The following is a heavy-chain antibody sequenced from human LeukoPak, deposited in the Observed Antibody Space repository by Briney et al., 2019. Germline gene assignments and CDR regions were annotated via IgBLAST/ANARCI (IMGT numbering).Heavy chain of an antibody. Sequence: PSETLSLTCTVSGGSISSSSYYWGWIRQPPGKGLEWIGSIYYSGSTYYNPSLKSRVTISVDTSKNQFSLKLSSVTAAATAVYYCASFVVVIAAYDWGQGTLVTVSS. CDR2: IYYSGST. CDR3: ASFVVVIAAYD. D-gene: IGHD2-15*01. V-gene: IGHV4-39*01. J-gene: IGHJ4*02. CDR1: GGSISSSSYY.